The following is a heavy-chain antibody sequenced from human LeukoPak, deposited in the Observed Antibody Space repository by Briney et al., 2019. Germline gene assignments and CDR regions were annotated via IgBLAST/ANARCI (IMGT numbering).Heavy chain of an antibody. CDR2: INPNSGGT. V-gene: IGHV1-2*02. Sequence: GASVKVSCKASGYTFTGYYMHWVRQAPGQGLEWMGWINPNSGGTNYAQKFQGRVTMTRDTSISTAYMELSRLRSDDTAVYYCARVDDSSGYYYGLIFGYWGQGTLVTVSS. J-gene: IGHJ4*02. CDR1: GYTFTGYY. D-gene: IGHD3-22*01. CDR3: ARVDDSSGYYYGLIFGY.